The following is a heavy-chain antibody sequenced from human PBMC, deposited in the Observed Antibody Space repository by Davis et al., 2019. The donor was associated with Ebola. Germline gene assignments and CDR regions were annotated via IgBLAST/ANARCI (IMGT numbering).Heavy chain of an antibody. CDR3: ARGYYDFWSGYFSGRMDV. D-gene: IGHD3-3*01. Sequence: ASVKVSCKASGYTFTSYYMHWVRQAPGQGLEWMGIINPSGGSTSYAQKFQGRVTMTRDTSTSTVYMELSSLRSDDTAVYYCARGYYDFWSGYFSGRMDVWGQGTTVTVSS. V-gene: IGHV1-46*01. CDR1: GYTFTSYY. CDR2: INPSGGST. J-gene: IGHJ6*02.